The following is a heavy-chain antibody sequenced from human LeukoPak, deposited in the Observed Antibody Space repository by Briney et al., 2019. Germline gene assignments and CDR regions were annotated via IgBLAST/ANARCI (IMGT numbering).Heavy chain of an antibody. CDR1: GGSFSSGSYY. V-gene: IGHV4-61*01. J-gene: IGHJ4*02. CDR2: IYYSGST. Sequence: LSLTCTVSGGSFSSGSYYWSWIRQPPGGGLEWIGYIYYSGSTNYNPSLKSRVTISVDTSKNQFSLKLSSVTAADTAVYYCARTGATVTMEFDYWGQGTLVTVSS. CDR3: ARTGATVTMEFDY. D-gene: IGHD4-17*01.